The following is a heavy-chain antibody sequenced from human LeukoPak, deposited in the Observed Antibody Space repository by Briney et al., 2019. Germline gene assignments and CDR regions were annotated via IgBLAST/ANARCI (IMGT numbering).Heavy chain of an antibody. CDR1: GGSISSGGYY. Sequence: PSETLSLTCTVSGGSISSGGYYWSWIRQHPGKGLEWIGYIYYSGSTYYNPSLKSRVTISVDTSKNQFSLKLSSVTAADTAVYYCARGRRYYGSGSFLPFFDYWGQGTLVTVSS. V-gene: IGHV4-31*03. D-gene: IGHD3-10*01. CDR3: ARGRRYYGSGSFLPFFDY. J-gene: IGHJ4*02. CDR2: IYYSGST.